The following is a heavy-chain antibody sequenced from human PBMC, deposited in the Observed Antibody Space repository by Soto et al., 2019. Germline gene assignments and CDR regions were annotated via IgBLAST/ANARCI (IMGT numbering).Heavy chain of an antibody. CDR1: GGTFSSYT. CDR3: AREGVGSYSYGYNWFDP. D-gene: IGHD5-18*01. Sequence: QVQLVQSGAEVKKPGSSVKVSCKASGGTFSSYTISWVRQAPGQGLEWMGRIIPILGIANYAQKFQGRVTITADKSTSTAYMELSSLRSEDTAVYYWAREGVGSYSYGYNWFDPWGQGTLVTVSS. J-gene: IGHJ5*02. CDR2: IIPILGIA. V-gene: IGHV1-69*08.